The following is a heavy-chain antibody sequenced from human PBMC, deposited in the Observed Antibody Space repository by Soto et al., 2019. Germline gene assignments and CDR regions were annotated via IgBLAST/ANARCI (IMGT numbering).Heavy chain of an antibody. J-gene: IGHJ5*02. D-gene: IGHD6-6*01. CDR3: AGASISSSPRRWFDP. Sequence: GASVKVSCKASGYTFTSYGISWVRQAPGQGLEWMGWISAYNGNTNYAQKLQGRVTMTTDTSTSTAYMELRSLRSDDTAVYYCAGASISSSPRRWFDPWGQGTLVTVSS. CDR2: ISAYNGNT. V-gene: IGHV1-18*01. CDR1: GYTFTSYG.